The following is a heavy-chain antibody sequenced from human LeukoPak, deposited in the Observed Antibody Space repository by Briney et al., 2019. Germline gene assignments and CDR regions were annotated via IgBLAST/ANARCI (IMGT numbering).Heavy chain of an antibody. V-gene: IGHV3-30*03. Sequence: GGSLRLSCAASGFTFSTYNIHWVRQAPGKGLEWVAVISYDGRNKYYADSVKGRFTISRDNSKNTLYLQMNSLKTEDTAVYYCTTEPDYGTGGYWGQGTLVTVSS. CDR3: TTEPDYGTGGY. D-gene: IGHD4-17*01. J-gene: IGHJ4*02. CDR2: ISYDGRNK. CDR1: GFTFSTYN.